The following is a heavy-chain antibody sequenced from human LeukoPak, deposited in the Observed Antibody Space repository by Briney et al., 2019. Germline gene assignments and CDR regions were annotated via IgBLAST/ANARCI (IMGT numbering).Heavy chain of an antibody. J-gene: IGHJ5*02. CDR2: FDPEDGET. V-gene: IGHV1-24*01. CDR1: GYTLTELS. Sequence: ASVKVSCKVSGYTLTELSMHWVRQAPGKGLEWMGGFDPEDGETIYAQKFQGRVTMTEDTSTDTAYMELSSLRSEDTAVYYCARGDLEWEPDPNWFDPWGQGTLVTVSS. D-gene: IGHD1-26*01. CDR3: ARGDLEWEPDPNWFDP.